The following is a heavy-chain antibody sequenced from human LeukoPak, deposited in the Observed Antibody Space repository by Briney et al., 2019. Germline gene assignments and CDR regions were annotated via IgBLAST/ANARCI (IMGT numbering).Heavy chain of an antibody. CDR3: ARHAVGWFGELSQYYFDY. V-gene: IGHV1-18*01. D-gene: IGHD3-10*01. CDR1: GYTFTSYG. CDR2: ISAYNGNT. J-gene: IGHJ4*02. Sequence: GASVKVSCKASGYTFTSYGISWVRQAPGQGLEWMGWISAYNGNTNYAQKLQGRVTMTTDTSTRTAYMELRSLRSDDTAVYYCARHAVGWFGELSQYYFDYWGQGTLVTVSS.